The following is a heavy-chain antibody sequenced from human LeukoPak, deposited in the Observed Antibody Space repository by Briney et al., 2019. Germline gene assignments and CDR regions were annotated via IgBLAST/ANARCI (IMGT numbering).Heavy chain of an antibody. D-gene: IGHD4-23*01. CDR3: AKANGGNNARFDY. V-gene: IGHV3-33*06. CDR1: GFTFSTYG. J-gene: IGHJ4*02. CDR2: IWYDGSNK. Sequence: GGSLRLSCAAPGFTFSTYGMHWVRQAPGKGLEWVAVIWYDGSNKYYADSVKGRFTISRDNSKNTLYLQMNSLRAEDTAVYYRAKANGGNNARFDYWGQGTLVTVSS.